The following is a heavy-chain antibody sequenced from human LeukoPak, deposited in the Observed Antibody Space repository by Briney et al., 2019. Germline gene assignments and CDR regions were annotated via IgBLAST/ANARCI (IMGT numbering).Heavy chain of an antibody. D-gene: IGHD6-25*01. J-gene: IGHJ5*02. CDR1: GGTFSSYA. Sequence: GSSVKVSCKASGGTFSSYAISWVRQAPGQGLEWMGRIIPIFGTANYAQKFQGRVTITTDESTSTAYMELSSLRSEDTAVYYCARDHRQRGTLNWFDPWGQGTPVTVSS. CDR2: IIPIFGTA. CDR3: ARDHRQRGTLNWFDP. V-gene: IGHV1-69*05.